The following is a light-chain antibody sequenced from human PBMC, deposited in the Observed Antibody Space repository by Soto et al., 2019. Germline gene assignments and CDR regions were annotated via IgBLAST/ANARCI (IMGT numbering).Light chain of an antibody. Sequence: DIQLTQSPSFLSASVGDRVTITCRASQSISSWLAWYQQKPGKAPKLLIYDASSLESGVPSRFSGSGSGTEFTLTISSLQPDDFATYYCQQYNSYLTFGQGTKVDIK. CDR3: QQYNSYLT. J-gene: IGKJ1*01. V-gene: IGKV1-5*01. CDR1: QSISSW. CDR2: DAS.